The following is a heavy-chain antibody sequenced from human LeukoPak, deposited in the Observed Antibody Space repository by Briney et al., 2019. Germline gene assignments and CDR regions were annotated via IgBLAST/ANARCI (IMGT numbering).Heavy chain of an antibody. CDR2: ISSSSSYI. Sequence: GGSLRLSCAASGFTFSSYSMNWVRQAPGKGLEWVSSISSSSSYIYYADSVKGRFTISRDNAKNTLYLQMNSLRAEDTAVYYCAKTSIQLWLLGDYWGQGTLVTVSS. D-gene: IGHD5-18*01. CDR3: AKTSIQLWLLGDY. CDR1: GFTFSSYS. V-gene: IGHV3-21*04. J-gene: IGHJ4*02.